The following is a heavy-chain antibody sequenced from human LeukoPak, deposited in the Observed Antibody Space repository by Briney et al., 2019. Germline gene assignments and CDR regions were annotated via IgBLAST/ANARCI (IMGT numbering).Heavy chain of an antibody. CDR1: GFTFTAYA. V-gene: IGHV3-30*09. Sequence: GGSLRLSCAASGFTFTAYAMHWVRQGPGKGLEWVSFISNDGDTEYYADSVKGRFAVSRDNSKYMMFLQMNSLRPEDTAVYYCARLWGTIGTPMYYFDSWGHGTLVTVSS. J-gene: IGHJ4*01. CDR2: ISNDGDTE. D-gene: IGHD1-1*01. CDR3: ARLWGTIGTPMYYFDS.